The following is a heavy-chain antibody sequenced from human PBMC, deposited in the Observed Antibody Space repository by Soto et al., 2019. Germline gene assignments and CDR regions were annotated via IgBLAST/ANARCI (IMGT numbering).Heavy chain of an antibody. CDR3: ARGPTYYYGSGSYSRPYYYYYMDV. D-gene: IGHD3-10*01. CDR1: RFTFSSYW. CDR2: INSDGSST. J-gene: IGHJ6*03. Sequence: PGGSLRLSCAASRFTFSSYWMHWVRQAPGKGLVWVSRINSDGSSTSYADSVKGRFTISRDNAKNTLYLQMSSLRAEDTAVYYCARGPTYYYGSGSYSRPYYYYYMDVWGKGTTVTVSS. V-gene: IGHV3-74*01.